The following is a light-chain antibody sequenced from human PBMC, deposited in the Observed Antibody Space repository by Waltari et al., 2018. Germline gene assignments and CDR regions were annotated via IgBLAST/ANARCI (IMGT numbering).Light chain of an antibody. V-gene: IGKV4-1*01. CDR2: WAS. CDR3: QQYYDTPRT. CDR1: QTVLYASDNNNY. J-gene: IGKJ1*01. Sequence: DIVMTQSPDSLAVSLGESATINCKSSQTVLYASDNNNYLAWYQQKLGQPPKLLIYWASTRASGVPARFSGSGSGKDFTLTISSLQAEDVAVYYWQQYYDTPRTFGQGTRVEIK.